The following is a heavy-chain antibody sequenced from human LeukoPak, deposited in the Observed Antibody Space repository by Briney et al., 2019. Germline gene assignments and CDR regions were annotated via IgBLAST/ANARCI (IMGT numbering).Heavy chain of an antibody. CDR2: ISSDGNDQ. CDR1: GFTFNRYA. V-gene: IGHV3-30-3*01. D-gene: IGHD3-9*01. Sequence: PGRSLRLSCAASGFTFNRYAIHWVRQAPGKGLEWVTVISSDGNDQHYADSVKGRFTISRDNSKNTVFLQMNSLRIEDTAVNYCARDFDQGGADYYFAYWGQGTLVTVSS. J-gene: IGHJ4*02. CDR3: ARDFDQGGADYYFAY.